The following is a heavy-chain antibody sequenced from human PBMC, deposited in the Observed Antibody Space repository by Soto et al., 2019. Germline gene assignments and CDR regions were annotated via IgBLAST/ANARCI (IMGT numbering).Heavy chain of an antibody. CDR2: IYYSGST. V-gene: IGHV4-31*03. CDR3: ARSFGDGDYVFDY. D-gene: IGHD4-17*01. CDR1: GGSISSGGYC. Sequence: SETLSLTCTVSGGSISSGGYCWSWIRQHPGKGLEWIGYIYYSGSTYYNPSLKSRVTISVDTSKNQFSLKLSSVTAADTAVYYCARSFGDGDYVFDYWGQGTLVTVSS. J-gene: IGHJ4*02.